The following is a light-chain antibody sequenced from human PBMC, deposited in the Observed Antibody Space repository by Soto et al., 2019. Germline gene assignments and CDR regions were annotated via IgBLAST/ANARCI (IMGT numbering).Light chain of an antibody. V-gene: IGKV4-1*01. CDR2: WAS. CDR1: QSVLYSSSNQNY. CDR3: QQYYSSTFT. Sequence: DIVVTQSPDSLAVSLGERATINCKSSQSVLYSSSNQNYLAWYQQKPGQPPKLLIYWASTRESGVSDRFSGSGSGTDFTLTISSLQAEDVAVYFCQQYYSSTFTFGPGTKVDIK. J-gene: IGKJ3*01.